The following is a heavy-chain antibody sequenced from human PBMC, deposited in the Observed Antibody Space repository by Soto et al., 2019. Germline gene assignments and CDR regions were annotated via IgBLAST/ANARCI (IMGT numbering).Heavy chain of an antibody. D-gene: IGHD3-10*01. J-gene: IGHJ4*02. V-gene: IGHV1-2*04. CDR1: GYTFTGYY. Sequence: ASVKVSCKASGYTFTGYYMHWVRQAPGQGLEWMGWINPNSGGTNYAQKFQGWVTMTRDTSISTAYMELSRLRSDDTAVYYCARMKNTDYYGSGSYHNEAMYYFDYWGQGTLVTVSS. CDR3: ARMKNTDYYGSGSYHNEAMYYFDY. CDR2: INPNSGGT.